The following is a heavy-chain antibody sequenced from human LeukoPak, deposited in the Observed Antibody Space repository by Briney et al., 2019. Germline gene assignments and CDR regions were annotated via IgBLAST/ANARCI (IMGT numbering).Heavy chain of an antibody. J-gene: IGHJ4*01. Sequence: PGGSLRLSCAASGFTFDDYAMHWVRQAPGKGLEWVSGISWNSGSIGYADSVKGRFTISRDNSKNTLYLQMNSVRSEDTALYYCAKPSGSGVDYWGQGTRVTVSS. V-gene: IGHV3-9*01. D-gene: IGHD1-26*01. CDR2: ISWNSGSI. CDR1: GFTFDDYA. CDR3: AKPSGSGVDY.